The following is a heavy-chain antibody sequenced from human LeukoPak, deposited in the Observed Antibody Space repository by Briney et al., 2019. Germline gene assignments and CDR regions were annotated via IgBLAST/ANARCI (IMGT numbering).Heavy chain of an antibody. Sequence: GGSLRLSCAASGFTFSSNGMHWVRQAPGKWLEWVAVIWYDGSNKYNADSVKGRFTISRDNSKNTLYLEMNSLRAEDTAVYYCARDKGRNVIWTLEYWGQGTLVTISS. CDR1: GFTFSSNG. V-gene: IGHV3-33*01. J-gene: IGHJ4*02. CDR3: ARDKGRNVIWTLEY. CDR2: IWYDGSNK. D-gene: IGHD2-15*01.